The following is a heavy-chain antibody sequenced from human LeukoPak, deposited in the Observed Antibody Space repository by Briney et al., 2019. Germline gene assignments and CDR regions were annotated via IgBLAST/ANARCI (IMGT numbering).Heavy chain of an antibody. J-gene: IGHJ4*02. D-gene: IGHD6-19*01. Sequence: PGGSLRLSCAASGFTFSSHAMTWVRQAPGKGLEWVSSMSGPGGSTYYADSVKGRFTISRDNSQTTLYLQMNSLRVEDTAVYYCAKQGSALAVFYFFDFWGQGTLVTVSS. CDR1: GFTFSSHA. CDR2: MSGPGGST. CDR3: AKQGSALAVFYFFDF. V-gene: IGHV3-23*01.